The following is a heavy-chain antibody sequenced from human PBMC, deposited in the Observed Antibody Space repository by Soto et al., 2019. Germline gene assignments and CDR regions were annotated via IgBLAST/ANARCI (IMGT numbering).Heavy chain of an antibody. Sequence: GSLRLACAASGXTFNIYGMHWVRQAPDKGLEWVALISYDGSNQYYADSVKGRFTISRDNSKKTLFLQMNSLRADYTALYYFAKDQASGQGSFDSWGQGTLGTVSS. J-gene: IGHJ4*02. V-gene: IGHV3-30*18. CDR3: AKDQASGQGSFDS. CDR1: GXTFNIYG. CDR2: ISYDGSNQ.